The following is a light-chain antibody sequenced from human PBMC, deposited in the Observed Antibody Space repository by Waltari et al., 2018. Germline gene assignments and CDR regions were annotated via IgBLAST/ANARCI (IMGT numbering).Light chain of an antibody. V-gene: IGKV3-11*01. J-gene: IGKJ5*01. CDR3: QQRSDWPPH. CDR1: QSVSSY. Sequence: ELVLTQSPATLSLSPGERGTLSCRASQSVSSYLGWYQQTPGQAPRLLIYDASNRATGIPSRFSGSGSGTDFTLTISSLEPEDFAVYYCQQRSDWPPHFGQGTRLEMK. CDR2: DAS.